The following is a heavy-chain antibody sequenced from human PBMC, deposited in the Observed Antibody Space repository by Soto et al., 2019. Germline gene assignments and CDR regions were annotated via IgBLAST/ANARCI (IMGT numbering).Heavy chain of an antibody. V-gene: IGHV3-23*01. Sequence: PGGSLILSCAASGFMFSSYAMNWIRQAPGKELEWVSTITISGGNTYYTDFVKGRFTISRNNTTNTLYLQTSSLRAEDTALYYCAKGWSTTDYWGQGTLVTVSS. CDR2: ITISGGNT. CDR1: GFMFSSYA. J-gene: IGHJ4*02. D-gene: IGHD6-13*01. CDR3: AKGWSTTDY.